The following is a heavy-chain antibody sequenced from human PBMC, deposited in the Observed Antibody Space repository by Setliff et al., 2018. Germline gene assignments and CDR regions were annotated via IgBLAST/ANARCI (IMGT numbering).Heavy chain of an antibody. V-gene: IGHV5-51*01. CDR2: IYPGDSDT. Sequence: GESLKISCKTSGFSFTTNWIVWVRQMPGKGLEWVGIIYPGDSDTRYSPSFQGQVTISAVKSIITAYLQLSSLKASDTAIYYCARRAVTAEYFQHWGHGTLVTVSS. CDR3: ARRAVTAEYFQH. D-gene: IGHD4-17*01. CDR1: GFSFTTNW. J-gene: IGHJ1*01.